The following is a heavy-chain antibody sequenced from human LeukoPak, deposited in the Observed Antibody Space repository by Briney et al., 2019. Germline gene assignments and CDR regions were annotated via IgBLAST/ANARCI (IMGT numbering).Heavy chain of an antibody. CDR3: ARDSGSFDI. Sequence: SETLSLTCTVSGGSISSTTYYWGWIRQTPGKGLEWIGSTYYTGNTYYNPSLKSRVTISVDTSKRQFILNLSSVTAADTAVYYCARDSGSFDIWGQGTMVTVSS. CDR1: GGSISSTTYY. V-gene: IGHV4-39*06. CDR2: TYYTGNT. J-gene: IGHJ3*02.